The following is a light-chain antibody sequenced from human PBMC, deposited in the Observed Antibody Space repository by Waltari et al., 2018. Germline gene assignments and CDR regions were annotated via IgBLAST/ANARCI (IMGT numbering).Light chain of an antibody. Sequence: QSVLTQPPSASGAPGQRVTISCTGSSSNTGAGYDVNWYQQLPGTAPKLLIYGNSNRLSGVPDRFSGSKFGASASLAISGLQAEDEAEYYCQAYDRSLSGSVFGGGTKLTVL. V-gene: IGLV1-40*01. CDR3: QAYDRSLSGSV. CDR1: SSNTGAGYD. CDR2: GNS. J-gene: IGLJ2*01.